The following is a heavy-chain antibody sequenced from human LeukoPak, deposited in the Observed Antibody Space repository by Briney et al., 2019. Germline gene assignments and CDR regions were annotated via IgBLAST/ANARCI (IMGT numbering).Heavy chain of an antibody. V-gene: IGHV3-20*04. Sequence: PGGSLRLSCAASGFTFDDYGMSWVRQAPGKGLEWVSGINWNGGSTGYADSVKGRFTISRDNAKNSLYLQMNSLRAEDTALYYCARRRSGSYLTQNNFDIWGQGTMVTVSS. CDR1: GFTFDDYG. CDR3: ARRRSGSYLTQNNFDI. D-gene: IGHD1-26*01. J-gene: IGHJ3*02. CDR2: INWNGGST.